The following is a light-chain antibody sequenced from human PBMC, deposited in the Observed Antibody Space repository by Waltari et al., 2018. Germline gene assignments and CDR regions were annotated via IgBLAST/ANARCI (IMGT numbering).Light chain of an antibody. Sequence: QSALTQPPSTSGSPGQSVTIPCAGTSSHVGGYNYVSWYQRHPGKAPKIMIYEVNKRPSGVPDRFSGSKSGNTASLTVSGLQPEDDADYYCTSYAGNSNTYVFGTGTKVTVL. CDR1: SSHVGGYNY. CDR3: TSYAGNSNTYV. V-gene: IGLV2-8*01. CDR2: EVN. J-gene: IGLJ1*01.